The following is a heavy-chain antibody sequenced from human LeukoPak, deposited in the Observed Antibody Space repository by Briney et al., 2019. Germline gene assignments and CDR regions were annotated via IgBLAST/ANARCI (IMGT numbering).Heavy chain of an antibody. CDR2: ISGSGGST. CDR3: AKLGSYGSGSYPNWFDP. J-gene: IGHJ5*02. D-gene: IGHD3-10*01. Sequence: PGGSLRLSCAASGFTFSSYWMNWARQAPGKGLEWVSTISGSGGSTYYADSVKGRFTISRDNSKNTLYLQVNSLRAEDTAVYYCAKLGSYGSGSYPNWFDPWGQGTLVTVSS. CDR1: GFTFSSYW. V-gene: IGHV3-23*01.